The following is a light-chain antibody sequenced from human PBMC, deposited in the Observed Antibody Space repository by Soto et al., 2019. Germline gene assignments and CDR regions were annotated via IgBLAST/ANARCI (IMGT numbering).Light chain of an antibody. CDR2: DVS. CDR1: GSDVGAYKY. CDR3: CAYAGSYTLV. V-gene: IGLV2-11*01. J-gene: IGLJ2*01. Sequence: LTQPRSVSGSPGQSVTISCTGTGSDVGAYKYVSWYQQNPGKAPKLMIYDVSERPSGVPDRFSGSKSGNMASLTISGLQAEDEADYYCCAYAGSYTLVFGGGTKVTVL.